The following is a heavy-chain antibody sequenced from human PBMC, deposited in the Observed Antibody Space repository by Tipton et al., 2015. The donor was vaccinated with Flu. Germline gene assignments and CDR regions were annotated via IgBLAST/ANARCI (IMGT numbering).Heavy chain of an antibody. V-gene: IGHV4-38-2*02. CDR3: ARLTYYYGSGTSDC. CDR2: ISHSGST. CDR1: GYSIYNAYS. Sequence: TLSLTCTVSGYSIYNAYSWAWIRQPPGKGLEWIGSISHSGSTQYSSSLKSRLTISIDTSKNQFSLRINSMTAADTAVYYCARLTYYYGSGTSDCWGQGTLLTVSS. J-gene: IGHJ4*02. D-gene: IGHD3-10*01.